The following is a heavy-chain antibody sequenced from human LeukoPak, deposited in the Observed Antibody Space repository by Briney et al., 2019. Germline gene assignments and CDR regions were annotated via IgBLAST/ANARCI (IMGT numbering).Heavy chain of an antibody. CDR2: INHSGST. Sequence: SETLSLTCAVYGGSFSGYYWSWIRQPPGNGLEWIGEINHSGSTNYNPSLKSRVTISVDTSKNQFSLKLSSVTAADTAVYYCARGLWGDYYDSSGYSEDYWGQGTLVTVSS. CDR1: GGSFSGYY. D-gene: IGHD3-22*01. V-gene: IGHV4-34*01. CDR3: ARGLWGDYYDSSGYSEDY. J-gene: IGHJ4*02.